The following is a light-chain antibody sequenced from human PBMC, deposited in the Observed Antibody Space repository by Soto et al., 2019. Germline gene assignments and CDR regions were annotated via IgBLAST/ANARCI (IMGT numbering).Light chain of an antibody. J-gene: IGKJ3*01. V-gene: IGKV3-11*01. CDR3: QQRSNWPPT. CDR1: QSVSSY. CDR2: DAS. Sequence: IVLTQSPAILSLSPGERATLSCRASQSVSSYLAWYQQKPGQAPRLLIYDASNRATGIPARFSGSGSGTDFTLTISSLEHEDFAVYYCQQRSNWPPTFGPGTKVDIK.